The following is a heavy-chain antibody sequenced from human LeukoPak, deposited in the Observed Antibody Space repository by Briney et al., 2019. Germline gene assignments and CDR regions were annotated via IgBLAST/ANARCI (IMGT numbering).Heavy chain of an antibody. V-gene: IGHV3-30*18. CDR2: ISYDGSNK. CDR3: AKEFRSGSSLDY. J-gene: IGHJ4*02. CDR1: GFTFSSYG. Sequence: GGSLRLSCAASGFTFSSYGMHWARQAPGKGLEWVAVISYDGSNKYYADSVKSRFTISRDNSKNTLYLQMNSLRAEDTAVYYCAKEFRSGSSLDYWGQGTLVTVSS. D-gene: IGHD6-19*01.